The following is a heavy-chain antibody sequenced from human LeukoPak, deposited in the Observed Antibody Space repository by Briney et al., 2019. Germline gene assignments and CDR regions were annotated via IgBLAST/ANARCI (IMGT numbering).Heavy chain of an antibody. CDR3: GTDSSGFDN. Sequence: PSETLSLTCSVSGGSISGSHYSWSWIRQPPGEGLEWIGSVYYTGSTNYNPSLKSRLTISADTSRNQFSLKLISVTAADTAVYYCGTDSSGFDNWGHGTLVTVSS. CDR1: GGSISGSHYS. V-gene: IGHV4-39*01. J-gene: IGHJ4*01. CDR2: VYYTGST. D-gene: IGHD3-22*01.